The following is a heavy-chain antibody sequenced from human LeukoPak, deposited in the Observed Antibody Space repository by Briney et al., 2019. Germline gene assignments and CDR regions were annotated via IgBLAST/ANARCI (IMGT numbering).Heavy chain of an antibody. V-gene: IGHV3-30*18. J-gene: IGHJ4*02. CDR3: AKSRDPSHFDY. CDR1: GFTFSSYG. CDR2: ISYDGSNK. Sequence: GGSLRLSCAASGFTFSSYGMHWVRQAPGKGLEWVAVISYDGSNKYYADSVKGRFTISRDNSKNTLYLQMNSLRAEDTAVYYCAKSRDPSHFDYWGQGPLVTVSS.